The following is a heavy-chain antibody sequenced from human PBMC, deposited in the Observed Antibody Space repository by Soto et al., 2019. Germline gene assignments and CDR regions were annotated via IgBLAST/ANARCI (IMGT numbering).Heavy chain of an antibody. D-gene: IGHD3-9*01. J-gene: IGHJ5*02. CDR1: GGSISSSSYY. CDR2: IYYSGST. CDR3: ARGPKNVLRYFDWSENGGNWFDP. V-gene: IGHV4-39*07. Sequence: SETLSLTCTVSGGSISSSSYYWGWIRQPPGKGLEWIGSIYYSGSTYYTPSLKSRVTISVDTSKNQFSLKLSSVTAADTAVYYCARGPKNVLRYFDWSENGGNWFDPWGQGTLVTVSS.